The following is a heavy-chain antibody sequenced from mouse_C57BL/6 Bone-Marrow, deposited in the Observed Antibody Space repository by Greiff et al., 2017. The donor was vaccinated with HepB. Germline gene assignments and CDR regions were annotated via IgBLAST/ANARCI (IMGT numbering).Heavy chain of an antibody. Sequence: EVKLVDSGPELVKPGASVKIPCKASGYTFTDYNMDWVKQSHGKSLEWIGDINPNNGGTIYNQKFKGKATLTVDKSSSTAYMELRSLTSEDTAVYYCASLSYDGYYVWFAYWGQGTLVTVSA. J-gene: IGHJ3*01. CDR3: ASLSYDGYYVWFAY. CDR1: GYTFTDYN. D-gene: IGHD2-3*01. V-gene: IGHV1-18*01. CDR2: INPNNGGT.